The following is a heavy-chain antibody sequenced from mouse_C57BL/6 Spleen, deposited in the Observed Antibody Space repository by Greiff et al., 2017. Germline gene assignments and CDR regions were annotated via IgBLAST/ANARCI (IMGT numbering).Heavy chain of an antibody. CDR1: GFTFSDYG. CDR3: ARRKDFDY. J-gene: IGHJ2*01. CDR2: ISSGSSTI. Sequence: DVHLVESGGGLVKPGGSLKLSCAASGFTFSDYGMHWVRQAPEKGLEWVAYISSGSSTIYYADTVKGRFTISRDNAKNTLFLQMTSLRSEDTAMYYCARRKDFDYWGQGTTLTVSS. V-gene: IGHV5-17*01.